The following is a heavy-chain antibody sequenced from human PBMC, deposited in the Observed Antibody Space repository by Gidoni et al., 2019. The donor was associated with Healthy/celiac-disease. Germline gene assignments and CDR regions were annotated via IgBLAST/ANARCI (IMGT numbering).Heavy chain of an antibody. CDR2: IYYSGST. D-gene: IGHD2-2*01. CDR1: GGSISSSSYY. CDR3: ARRDGEYQLLGAFDI. J-gene: IGHJ3*02. Sequence: QLQLQESGPGLVKPSETLSLTCTVSGGSISSSSYYWGWIRQPPGKGLEWIGSIYYSGSTYYNPSLKSRVTISVDTSKNQFSLKLSSVTAADTAVYYCARRDGEYQLLGAFDIWGQGTMVTVSS. V-gene: IGHV4-39*01.